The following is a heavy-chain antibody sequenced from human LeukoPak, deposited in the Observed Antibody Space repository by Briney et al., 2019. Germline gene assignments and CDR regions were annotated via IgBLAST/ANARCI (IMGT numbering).Heavy chain of an antibody. D-gene: IGHD2-2*01. CDR1: GGTFSSYA. J-gene: IGHJ3*02. CDR3: ARLDIVVVPAARDDAFDI. V-gene: IGHV1-69*04. CDR2: IIPILGIA. Sequence: SVKVSCKASGGTFSSYAISWVRQAPGQGLEWMGRIIPILGIANYAQKFQGRVTITADKSTSTACMELSSLRSEDMAVYYCARLDIVVVPAARDDAFDIWGQGTMVTVSS.